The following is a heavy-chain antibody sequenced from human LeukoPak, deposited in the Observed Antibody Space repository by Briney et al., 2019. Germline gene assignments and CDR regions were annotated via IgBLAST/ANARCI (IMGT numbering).Heavy chain of an antibody. J-gene: IGHJ5*02. CDR3: ARASTVPYNWFDP. D-gene: IGHD4-11*01. CDR2: IIPILGIA. CDR1: GGTYSSYT. Sequence: SVKVYCKASGGTYSSYTISWVRQARGQGLEWMGTIIPILGIANYAQKFQGRVTITADKSTSTAYIELSSLRSEDTAVYYCARASTVPYNWFDPWGQGTLVTVSS. V-gene: IGHV1-69*02.